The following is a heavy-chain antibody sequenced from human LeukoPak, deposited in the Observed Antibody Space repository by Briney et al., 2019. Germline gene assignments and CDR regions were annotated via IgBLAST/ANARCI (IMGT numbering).Heavy chain of an antibody. CDR3: ARVGYSYGFDC. Sequence: SETLSLTCTVSGGSINSYYWSWIRLPPGKGLEWIGYLSKSGNTNYNPSLKRRLTISIDTSKNQFSLQLSSVTAADTAVYYCARVGYSYGFDCWSQGTLVTVSS. CDR2: LSKSGNT. CDR1: GGSINSYY. J-gene: IGHJ4*02. D-gene: IGHD5-18*01. V-gene: IGHV4-59*01.